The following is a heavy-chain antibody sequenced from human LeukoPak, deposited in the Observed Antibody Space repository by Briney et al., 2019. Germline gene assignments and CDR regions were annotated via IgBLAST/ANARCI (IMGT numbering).Heavy chain of an antibody. J-gene: IGHJ6*02. V-gene: IGHV1-18*01. CDR2: ISAYNGNT. Sequence: GASVKVSCKASGYTFTSYGISWVRQAPGQGLEWMGWISAYNGNTNYAQKLQGRVTMTTDTSTSTAYMELRSVRSDDTAVYYCARTYYDSSGYYLDYYYYYGMDVWGQGTTVTVSS. CDR1: GYTFTSYG. D-gene: IGHD3-22*01. CDR3: ARTYYDSSGYYLDYYYYYGMDV.